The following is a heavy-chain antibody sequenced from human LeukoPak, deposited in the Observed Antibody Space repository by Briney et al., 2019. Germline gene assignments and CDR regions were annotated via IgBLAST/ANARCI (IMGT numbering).Heavy chain of an antibody. CDR2: IYDSGST. V-gene: IGHV4-39*02. Sequence: SETLSLTCTVSGGSIRSSYYYWGWIRQPPGTGLEWIGSIYDSGSTYYNPSLKSRVTISVDTSKNHFSLKMSSVTAADTAVYYCARSSGTGTFSYWGQGTLVTVSS. J-gene: IGHJ4*02. D-gene: IGHD6-25*01. CDR1: GGSIRSSYYY. CDR3: ARSSGTGTFSY.